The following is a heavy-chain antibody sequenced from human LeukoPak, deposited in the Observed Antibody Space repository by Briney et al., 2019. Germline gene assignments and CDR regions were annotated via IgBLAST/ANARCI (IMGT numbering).Heavy chain of an antibody. CDR2: ISPNSGGT. V-gene: IGHV1-2*02. J-gene: IGHJ2*01. D-gene: IGHD7-27*01. CDR1: GYTFTSYD. Sequence: ASVKVSCKASGYTFTSYDISWVRQAPGQGLEWMGWISPNSGGTDYAQKFLGRVTMTRDTSISTAYMELSSLTSDDTAVYYCAIQPWGSGNNWYFDFWGRGTLVTVSS. CDR3: AIQPWGSGNNWYFDF.